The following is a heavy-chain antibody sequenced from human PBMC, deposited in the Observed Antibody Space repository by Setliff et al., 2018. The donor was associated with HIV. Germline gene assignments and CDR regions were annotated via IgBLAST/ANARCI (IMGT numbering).Heavy chain of an antibody. CDR1: GGSISSTNW. V-gene: IGHV4-4*02. J-gene: IGHJ4*02. CDR2: ISHSGST. Sequence: PSETLSLTCAVSGGSISSTNWWSWVRQPPGKGLEWIGEISHSGSTNYNPSLKSRVTISVDRSKNQFSLKVTSVTAADTAVYYCAREDWRRDYLDYWGQGTLVTVSS. CDR3: AREDWRRDYLDY. D-gene: IGHD3-9*01.